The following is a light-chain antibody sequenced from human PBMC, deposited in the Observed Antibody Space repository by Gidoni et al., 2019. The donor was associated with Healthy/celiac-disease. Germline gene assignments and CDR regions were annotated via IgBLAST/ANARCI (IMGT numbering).Light chain of an antibody. V-gene: IGKV1-39*01. CDR3: QQSYSKIT. CDR1: QSISSY. J-gene: IGKJ5*01. Sequence: DIQMTQSPSSLSASVGDRVTITCRASQSISSYLNWYQQKPGKAPKLLIYAASSLKSGVPSRFSCSVSGTDFTLTISSLQPEDFATYYCQQSYSKITFGQGTRLEIK. CDR2: AAS.